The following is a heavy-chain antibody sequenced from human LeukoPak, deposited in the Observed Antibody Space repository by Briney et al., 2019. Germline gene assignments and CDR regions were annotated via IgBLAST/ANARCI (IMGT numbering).Heavy chain of an antibody. Sequence: PSETLSLTCTVSGGSISSGSYYWSWIRQPAGQGLEWIAFIHSSGSTGYSPSLKSRVTISVDTSKNHFSLKVTSLTPADTGVYYCARSLPGAIGAADLWGQGTLVTVSS. CDR1: GGSISSGSYY. D-gene: IGHD1-26*01. CDR3: ARSLPGAIGAADL. J-gene: IGHJ4*02. CDR2: IHSSGST. V-gene: IGHV4-61*10.